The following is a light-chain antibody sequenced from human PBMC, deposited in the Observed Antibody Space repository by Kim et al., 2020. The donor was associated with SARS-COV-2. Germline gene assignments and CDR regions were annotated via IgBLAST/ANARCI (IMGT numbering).Light chain of an antibody. CDR2: DVS. V-gene: IGKV1-27*01. CDR3: QKYNSAPWT. J-gene: IGKJ1*01. Sequence: ASVGDRVTITCRASQDINNFLAWYQQKPGKPLNLLIYDVSALRPGVPSRFSGSGSGTDFTLTISSLQPEDVATYFCQKYNSAPWTFGQGTKVDIK. CDR1: QDINNF.